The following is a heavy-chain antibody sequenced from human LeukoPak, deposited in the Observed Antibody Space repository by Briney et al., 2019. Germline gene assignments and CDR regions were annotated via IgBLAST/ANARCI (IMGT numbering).Heavy chain of an antibody. D-gene: IGHD3-22*01. Sequence: ASVKVSCKVSGYTLTELSMHWVRQAPGKGLEWMGGFDPEDGETIYAQKFQGRVTMTEDTSTDTAYMELRSLRSDDTAVYYCARDSVVGDYYDSSGYRYFDYWGQGTLVTVSS. CDR1: GYTLTELS. CDR3: ARDSVVGDYYDSSGYRYFDY. J-gene: IGHJ4*02. V-gene: IGHV1-24*01. CDR2: FDPEDGET.